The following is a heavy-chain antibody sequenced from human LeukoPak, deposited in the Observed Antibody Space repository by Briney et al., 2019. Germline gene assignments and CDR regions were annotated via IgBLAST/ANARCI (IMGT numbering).Heavy chain of an antibody. CDR2: ISAYNGNT. CDR3: ARDKNLVVRGVRPNYDAFDI. J-gene: IGHJ3*02. Sequence: GASVKVSCKASGYTFTSYGISWVRQAPGQGLEWMGWISAYNGNTNYAQKLQGRVTMTTDTSTSTAYMELRSLRSDDTAVHYCARDKNLVVRGVRPNYDAFDIWGQGTMVTVSS. V-gene: IGHV1-18*01. D-gene: IGHD3-10*01. CDR1: GYTFTSYG.